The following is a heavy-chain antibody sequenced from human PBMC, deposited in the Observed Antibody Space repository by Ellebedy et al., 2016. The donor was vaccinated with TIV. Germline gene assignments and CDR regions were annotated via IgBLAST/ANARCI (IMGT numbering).Heavy chain of an antibody. V-gene: IGHV1-8*01. CDR1: GYTFTSSD. D-gene: IGHD2-15*01. J-gene: IGHJ1*01. CDR2: MNPNSGNT. Sequence: AASVKVSCKASGYTFTSSDINWVRQATGQGLEWMGWMNPNSGNTGYAQKFQGRVTLTTEPSLNTAYMELSSMRSEDTAVYYCARGRTYSYWHWGQGTLVTVSS. CDR3: ARGRTYSYWH.